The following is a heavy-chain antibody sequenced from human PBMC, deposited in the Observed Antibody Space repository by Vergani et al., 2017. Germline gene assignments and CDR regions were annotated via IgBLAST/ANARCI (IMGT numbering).Heavy chain of an antibody. CDR3: ARGVGYDFWSGYYLFDD. Sequence: QVQLVQSGAEVKKPGASVKVSCKASGYTFTSYDINWVRQATGQGLEWMGWMNPNSGNTGYAQKSQGRVTMTRNTTISTAYMELSSLGSEDKAVYYCARGVGYDFWSGYYLFDDWGQGTLVTVSS. CDR1: GYTFTSYD. J-gene: IGHJ4*02. D-gene: IGHD3-3*01. CDR2: MNPNSGNT. V-gene: IGHV1-8*01.